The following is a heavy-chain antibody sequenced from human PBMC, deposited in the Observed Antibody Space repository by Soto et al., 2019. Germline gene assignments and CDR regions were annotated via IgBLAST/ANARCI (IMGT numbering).Heavy chain of an antibody. CDR2: IIPIFGTA. Sequence: QVHLVQSGAEVKKPVSSVKVSCKASVGTFSSYAISWVRQAPGQGLEWMGGIIPIFGTANYAQKFQGRVTITADESTSTAYMELSSLRSEDTAVYYCARSRVRWSISEGAEYSYYGMDVWGQGTMVTVSS. CDR3: ARSRVRWSISEGAEYSYYGMDV. CDR1: VGTFSSYA. D-gene: IGHD6-6*01. J-gene: IGHJ6*02. V-gene: IGHV1-69*01.